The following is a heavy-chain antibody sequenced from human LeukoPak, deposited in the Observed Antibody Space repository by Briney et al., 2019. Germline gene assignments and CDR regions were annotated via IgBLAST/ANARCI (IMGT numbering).Heavy chain of an antibody. Sequence: PSETLSLTCTVSGGSISSSSYYWGWIRQPPGKGLEWIGSIYYSGSTYYNPSLKSRVTISVDTSKNQFSLKLSSVTAADTAVYYCAREPPLIPGIAVARWFDPWGQGTLVTVSS. J-gene: IGHJ5*02. CDR2: IYYSGST. CDR3: AREPPLIPGIAVARWFDP. D-gene: IGHD6-19*01. V-gene: IGHV4-39*07. CDR1: GGSISSSSYY.